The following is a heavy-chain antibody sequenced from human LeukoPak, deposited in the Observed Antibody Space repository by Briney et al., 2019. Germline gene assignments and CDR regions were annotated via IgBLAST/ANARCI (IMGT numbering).Heavy chain of an antibody. CDR1: GFTFTSYA. D-gene: IGHD2-2*02. CDR3: AKGSLGVGIPTVIGIFDY. V-gene: IGHV3-23*01. CDR2: INNSGDST. J-gene: IGHJ4*02. Sequence: GGSLRLSCAASGFTFTSYAMSWVRQAPGKGLEWVSAINNSGDSTYYADSVKGRFTISRDNTKNTLYLQMYSLRAEDTAVYYCAKGSLGVGIPTVIGIFDYWGQGTLVTVSS.